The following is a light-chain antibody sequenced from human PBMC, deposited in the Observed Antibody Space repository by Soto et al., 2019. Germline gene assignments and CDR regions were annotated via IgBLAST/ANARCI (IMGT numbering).Light chain of an antibody. CDR2: WAS. J-gene: IGKJ3*01. CDR1: QSVLYSSNNKNY. CDR3: QQYYSTPGVT. Sequence: DIVMTQSPDSLAVSLGERATINCKSSQSVLYSSNNKNYLVWYQQKPGQPPKLLIYWASTRESGVPDRFSGSGSGTDFTLTISSLQAEDVAVYYCQQYYSTPGVTFGPGTKVDIK. V-gene: IGKV4-1*01.